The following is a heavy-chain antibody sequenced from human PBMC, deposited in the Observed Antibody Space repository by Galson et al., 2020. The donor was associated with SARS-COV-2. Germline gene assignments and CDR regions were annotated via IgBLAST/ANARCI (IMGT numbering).Heavy chain of an antibody. V-gene: IGHV4-30-2*01. CDR3: ARRYTYGLSPYWSFDL. D-gene: IGHD5-18*01. Sequence: SETLSLTCAVSGGSISSGGYSWTWIRQPPGKGLEWIGYIYQSGATHYNPSLKSRLTISVDRSKNHLSLDLRSVSVADSAVNYCARRYTYGLSPYWSFDLWGRGTLVTVSS. CDR1: GGSISSGGYS. J-gene: IGHJ2*01. CDR2: IYQSGAT.